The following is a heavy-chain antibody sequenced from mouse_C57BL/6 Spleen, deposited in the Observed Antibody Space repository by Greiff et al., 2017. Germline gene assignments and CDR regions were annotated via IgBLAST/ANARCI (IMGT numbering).Heavy chain of an antibody. D-gene: IGHD1-1*01. CDR2: INPNNGGT. V-gene: IGHV1-26*01. CDR1: GYTFTDYY. CDR3: ARKDPYGFAY. J-gene: IGHJ3*01. Sequence: VQLQQSGPELVKPGASVKISCKASGYTFTDYYMNWVKQSHGKSLEWIGDINPNNGGTSYNQKFKGKATLTVDKSSSTAYMELRSLTSEDSAVYYWARKDPYGFAYWGQGTLVTVSA.